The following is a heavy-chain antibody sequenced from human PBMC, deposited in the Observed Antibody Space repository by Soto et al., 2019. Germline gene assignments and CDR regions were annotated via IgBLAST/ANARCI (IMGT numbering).Heavy chain of an antibody. V-gene: IGHV4-59*01. CDR1: GGSISSYY. Sequence: PSETLSLTCTVSGGSISSYYGSWIRQPPGKGLEWIGYIYYSGSTNYNPSLKSRVTISVDTSKNQFSLKLSSVTAADTAVYYCARGRRITDGSGAEAWGQGTMVTVSS. CDR2: IYYSGST. CDR3: ARGRRITDGSGAEA. J-gene: IGHJ3*01. D-gene: IGHD3-10*01.